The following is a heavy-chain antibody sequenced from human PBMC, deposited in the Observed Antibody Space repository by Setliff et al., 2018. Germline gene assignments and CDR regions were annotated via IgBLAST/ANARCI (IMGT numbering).Heavy chain of an antibody. V-gene: IGHV1-69*05. Sequence: SVKVSCKASGGAFSNYGITWVRQAPGQGLEWMGGIIPIFGTTTYPQKFQGRVTITTDESTSTGYMELSSLSSEDTAVYYCARESVVVVTTTNYYYYMDVWGEGTSVTVSS. D-gene: IGHD2-21*02. CDR2: IIPIFGTT. CDR1: GGAFSNYG. CDR3: ARESVVVVTTTNYYYYMDV. J-gene: IGHJ6*03.